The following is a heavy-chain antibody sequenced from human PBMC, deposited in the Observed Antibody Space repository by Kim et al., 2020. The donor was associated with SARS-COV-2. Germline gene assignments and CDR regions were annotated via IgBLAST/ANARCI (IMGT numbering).Heavy chain of an antibody. CDR2: IWHDGSQK. V-gene: IGHV3-33*08. CDR3: ARDPRLGYFGWGRYYYGMDV. D-gene: IGHD3-10*01. CDR1: GFIFSAYG. J-gene: IGHJ6*02. Sequence: GGSLRLSCAASGFIFSAYGIHWVRQAPGKGLEWVAIIWHDGSQKYYGDSVKGRFTISRDNPKNTVYLEMNTLRAEDTAVYYCARDPRLGYFGWGRYYYGMDVWGQGTTVTVSS.